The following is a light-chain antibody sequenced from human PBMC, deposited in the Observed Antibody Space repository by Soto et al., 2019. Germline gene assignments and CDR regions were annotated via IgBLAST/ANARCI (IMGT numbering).Light chain of an antibody. CDR3: AAXDGSLNGWV. V-gene: IGLV1-44*01. CDR2: NND. J-gene: IGLJ3*02. Sequence: QAVVTQAPSASGTPGQRVTISCSGSNSNIGSNTVSWYQQVPGTAPKVLIYNNDQRPSGVPDRLSGSKSGTSASLAIGGLQSEDEADYXCAAXDGSLNGWVFGGGTKVTVL. CDR1: NSNIGSNT.